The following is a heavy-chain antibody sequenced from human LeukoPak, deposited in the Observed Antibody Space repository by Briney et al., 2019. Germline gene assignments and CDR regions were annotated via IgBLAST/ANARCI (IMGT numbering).Heavy chain of an antibody. V-gene: IGHV5-51*01. J-gene: IGHJ4*02. D-gene: IGHD3-10*01. Sequence: XXPXXXLEWMGXIYXGDSYTRYSPSFQGQVTISADKSISTAYLQWSSLKASDTAMYYCARHSPSYYYGSGSYFDYWGQGTLVTVSS. CDR2: IYXGDSYT. CDR3: ARHSPSYYYGSGSYFDY.